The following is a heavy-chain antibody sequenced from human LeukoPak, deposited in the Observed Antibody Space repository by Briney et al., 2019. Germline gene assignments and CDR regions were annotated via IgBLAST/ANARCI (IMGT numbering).Heavy chain of an antibody. D-gene: IGHD6-6*01. CDR2: ISANGNIK. Sequence: PGGSLRLSCAASGFGFSTTDMHWVRQAPGKGLEWVAVISANGNIKHHADSVKGRFTIARDNSKNTLYVQVNSLKAEDTAVYYCAKHIAPRRNFDSWGQGTLVTVSS. V-gene: IGHV3-30*18. CDR3: AKHIAPRRNFDS. J-gene: IGHJ4*02. CDR1: GFGFSTTD.